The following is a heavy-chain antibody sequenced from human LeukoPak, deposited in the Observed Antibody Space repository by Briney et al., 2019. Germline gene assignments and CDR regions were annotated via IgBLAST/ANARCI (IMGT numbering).Heavy chain of an antibody. V-gene: IGHV3-30*02. Sequence: PGGSLRLSCAASGFTFSSYGIHWVRQAPGKGLEWVAFILYDGSNKFYADSVKGRFTISKDNSKNTLYLQMNSLRAEDTAVYYCARPYCSGGSCYSGHFDYWGQGTLSPSPQ. CDR3: ARPYCSGGSCYSGHFDY. J-gene: IGHJ4*02. D-gene: IGHD2-15*01. CDR2: ILYDGSNK. CDR1: GFTFSSYG.